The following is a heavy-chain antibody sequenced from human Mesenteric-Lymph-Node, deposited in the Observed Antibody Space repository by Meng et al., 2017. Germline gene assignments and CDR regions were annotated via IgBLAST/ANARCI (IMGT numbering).Heavy chain of an antibody. Sequence: ASVKVSCKASGYTSTPYAVNWVRQAPGQRPEWMGWINAGNGKTRYSQRFQGRVTITRDTSASTSYMEVSSLRSEDTAVYYCARVDYDSSGYYYEDYYFDYWGQGTLVTVSS. CDR3: ARVDYDSSGYYYEDYYFDY. V-gene: IGHV1-3*01. CDR2: INAGNGKT. J-gene: IGHJ4*02. CDR1: GYTSTPYA. D-gene: IGHD3-22*01.